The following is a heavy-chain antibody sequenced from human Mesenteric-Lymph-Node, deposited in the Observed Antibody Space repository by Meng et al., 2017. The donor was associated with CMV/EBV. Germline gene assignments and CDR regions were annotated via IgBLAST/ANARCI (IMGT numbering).Heavy chain of an antibody. J-gene: IGHJ5*02. D-gene: IGHD2/OR15-2a*01. V-gene: IGHV1-2*06. CDR1: GYTFTDFY. CDR2: INPNNGVS. Sequence: QVQLVQSGAEVGKPGASVMVSCKASGYTFTDFYIHWVRQAPGQGLDWMGRINPNNGVSNSAQNFQGRVTMTRDTSISTAYMELGRLTSDDTAVYYCARDNVNPEGFDPWGQGTLVTVSS. CDR3: ARDNVNPEGFDP.